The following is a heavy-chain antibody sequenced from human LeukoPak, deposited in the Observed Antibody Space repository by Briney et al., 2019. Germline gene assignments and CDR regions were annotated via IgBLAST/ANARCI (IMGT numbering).Heavy chain of an antibody. CDR1: GFTFSSYE. D-gene: IGHD3-10*01. CDR3: AKDKSMVRELDY. Sequence: GGSLRLSCAASGFTFSSYEMNWVRQAPGKGLEWLAFIPNDGSNKYYADSVKGRFTISRDNSKNTLFLQMNSLRAEDTAVYYCAKDKSMVRELDYWGQGNLVTVSS. J-gene: IGHJ4*02. CDR2: IPNDGSNK. V-gene: IGHV3-30*02.